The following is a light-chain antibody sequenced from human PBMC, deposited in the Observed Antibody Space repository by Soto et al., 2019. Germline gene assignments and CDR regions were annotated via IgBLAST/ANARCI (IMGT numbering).Light chain of an antibody. V-gene: IGLV4-69*01. CDR3: QTWGTGIRV. CDR2: VNSDDSH. CDR1: SGHSRYA. Sequence: QSVLTQSPSASASLGASVKLTCTLSSGHSRYAIAWHQQQPEKGPRYLMKVNSDDSHNKGDGIPDRFSGSSSGAERYLTISSLQSEDEADYCCQTWGTGIRVFGGGTKLTVL. J-gene: IGLJ3*02.